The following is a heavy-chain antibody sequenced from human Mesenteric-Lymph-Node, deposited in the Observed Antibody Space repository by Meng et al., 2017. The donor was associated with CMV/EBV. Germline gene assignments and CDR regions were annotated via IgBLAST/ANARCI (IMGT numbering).Heavy chain of an antibody. Sequence: TRGEGVGWIRQPPGKALEWLAFIYWDDAKRYNPSLKSRLTIAKDTSKNQVVLTLTHTDPVDTATYYCAHRSCRGTTCYLFDYWGQGTLVTVSS. D-gene: IGHD2-2*01. CDR2: IYWDDAK. CDR3: AHRSCRGTTCYLFDY. CDR1: TRGEG. V-gene: IGHV2-5*02. J-gene: IGHJ4*02.